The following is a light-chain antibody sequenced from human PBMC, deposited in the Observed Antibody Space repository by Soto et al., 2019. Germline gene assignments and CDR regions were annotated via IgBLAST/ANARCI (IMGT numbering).Light chain of an antibody. CDR1: QSVSSN. J-gene: IGKJ5*01. CDR2: DAS. V-gene: IGKV3-15*01. CDR3: QQYHNWPIT. Sequence: EIVMTQSPATLSVSPGESATLSCMASQSVSSNLAWHQQKPGQAPRILMYDASTRATGISARFSGSGSGTECTLTISSLQSEDFAVYYCQQYHNWPITLGQGTRLEI.